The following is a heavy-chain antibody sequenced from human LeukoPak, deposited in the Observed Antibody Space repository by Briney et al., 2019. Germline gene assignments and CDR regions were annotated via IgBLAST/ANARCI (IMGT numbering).Heavy chain of an antibody. V-gene: IGHV3-11*04. CDR2: FSSSGITI. Sequence: GGSLRLSCAASGFTFSDHYIDWVRQAPGKGLEWVSLFSSSGITISYADSVKGRFTLSRDKAQNSLYLQMNSLRAEDTAIYYCARRPYYYDSLDYWGQGTLVTVSS. D-gene: IGHD3-22*01. CDR1: GFTFSDHY. CDR3: ARRPYYYDSLDY. J-gene: IGHJ4*02.